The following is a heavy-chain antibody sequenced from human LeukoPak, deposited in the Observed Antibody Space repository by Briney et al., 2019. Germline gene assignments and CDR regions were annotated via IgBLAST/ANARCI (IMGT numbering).Heavy chain of an antibody. D-gene: IGHD6-19*01. J-gene: IGHJ4*02. V-gene: IGHV4-4*07. CDR3: AEGGQWLRV. CDR1: GGSISNYC. Sequence: PSETLSLTCTVSGGSISNYCWSCIRQPAGKGLGWIGRICNSGSTNYNPSLKSRVTMSVDASKNQFSLKLTSVTAADTAVYYCAEGGQWLRVWGQGTLVTVSS. CDR2: ICNSGST.